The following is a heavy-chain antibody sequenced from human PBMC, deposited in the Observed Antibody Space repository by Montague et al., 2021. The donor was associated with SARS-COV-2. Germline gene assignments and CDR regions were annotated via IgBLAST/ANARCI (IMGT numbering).Heavy chain of an antibody. D-gene: IGHD3-22*01. CDR2: IKRNGSET. CDR1: GFTFSTFW. J-gene: IGHJ4*02. V-gene: IGHV3-7*05. Sequence: SLRLSCAASGFTFSTFWMTWVRQVPGKGLEWVANIKRNGSETYYVDSVKGRFTISRDNAKNSLYLQLDSLRAEDTAVYYCAKGYDSSGYQYWGQGTLVTVFS. CDR3: AKGYDSSGYQY.